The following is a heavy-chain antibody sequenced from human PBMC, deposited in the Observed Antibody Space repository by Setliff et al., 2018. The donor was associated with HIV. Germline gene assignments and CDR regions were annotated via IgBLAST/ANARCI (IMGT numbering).Heavy chain of an antibody. Sequence: SDTLSLTCTVSGGSISSGGYFWSWIRQHPGKGLEWIGYIYYSGITYYNPSLKSRVTISVDTSKTQFSLKLNSVTAADTAVYYCGRAGYCSSASCYFSGWFDPWGQGTLVTVSS. CDR1: GGSISSGGYF. CDR2: IYYSGIT. CDR3: GRAGYCSSASCYFSGWFDP. J-gene: IGHJ5*02. V-gene: IGHV4-31*03. D-gene: IGHD2-2*01.